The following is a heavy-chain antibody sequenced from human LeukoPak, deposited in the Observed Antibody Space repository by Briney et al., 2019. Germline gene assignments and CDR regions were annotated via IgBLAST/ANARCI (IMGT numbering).Heavy chain of an antibody. D-gene: IGHD4-23*01. CDR1: GYTFISYY. CDR3: ARGRLSTVVSPLWD. CDR2: INPSGGST. J-gene: IGHJ4*02. V-gene: IGHV1-46*01. Sequence: ASVKVSCKTFGYTFISYYMIWVRQAPGQGLEWIGIINPSGGSTSYAQKFQGRVTMTRDTSTSTVYMELSSLRSEDTAVYYCARGRLSTVVSPLWDWGQGTLVTVSS.